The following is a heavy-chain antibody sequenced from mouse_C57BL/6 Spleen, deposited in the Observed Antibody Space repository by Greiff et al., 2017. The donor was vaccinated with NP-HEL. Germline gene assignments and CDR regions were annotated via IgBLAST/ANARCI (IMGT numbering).Heavy chain of an antibody. V-gene: IGHV1-55*01. CDR1: GYTFTSYW. CDR3: ARSVYGSSPAWFAY. J-gene: IGHJ3*01. D-gene: IGHD1-1*01. Sequence: QVQLQQPGAELVKPGASVKMSCKASGYTFTSYWITWVKQRPGQGLEWIGDIYPGSGSTNYNEKFKSKATLTVDTSSSTAYMQLSSLTSEDSAVYYCARSVYGSSPAWFAYWGQGTLVTVSA. CDR2: IYPGSGST.